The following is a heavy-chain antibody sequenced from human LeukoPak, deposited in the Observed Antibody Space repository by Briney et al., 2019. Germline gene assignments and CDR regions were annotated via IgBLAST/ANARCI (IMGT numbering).Heavy chain of an antibody. CDR3: AKDSGAYGPDY. V-gene: IGHV1-46*01. J-gene: IGHJ4*02. Sequence: ASVKVSCKASGYTFTSYYIHWVRQAPGQGLELMGQISPSGTTTYAQKFKGRVTMTRDKSTSTVNMDLSDLTFEDTAVYHCAKDSGAYGPDYWGQGTLLTVSS. CDR2: ISPSGTT. D-gene: IGHD4-17*01. CDR1: GYTFTSYY.